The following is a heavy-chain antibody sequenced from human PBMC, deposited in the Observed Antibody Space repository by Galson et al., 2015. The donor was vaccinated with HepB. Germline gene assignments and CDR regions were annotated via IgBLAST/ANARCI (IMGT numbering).Heavy chain of an antibody. CDR3: ARPSGSYYEGYYYYYGMDV. CDR1: GYTFTSYG. V-gene: IGHV1-18*01. Sequence: SVKVSCKASGYTFTSYGISWVRQAPGQGLEWMGWISAYNGNTNYAQKLQGRVTMTTDTSTSTAYMELRSLRSDDTAVYYCARPSGSYYEGYYYYYGMDVWGQGTAVTVSS. CDR2: ISAYNGNT. J-gene: IGHJ6*02. D-gene: IGHD1-26*01.